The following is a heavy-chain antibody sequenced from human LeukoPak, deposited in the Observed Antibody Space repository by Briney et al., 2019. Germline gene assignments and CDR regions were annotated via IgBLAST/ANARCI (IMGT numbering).Heavy chain of an antibody. CDR3: ARGYTAMGTYYFDY. V-gene: IGHV1-8*01. Sequence: ASVKVSCKASGYTFTSYDINWVRQATGQGLEWMGWMNPNSGNTGYAQKFQGRVTMTRNTSISTAYMELSSLRSEDTAVYYCARGYTAMGTYYFDYWGQGTLVTVSS. CDR2: MNPNSGNT. CDR1: GYTFTSYD. D-gene: IGHD5-18*01. J-gene: IGHJ4*02.